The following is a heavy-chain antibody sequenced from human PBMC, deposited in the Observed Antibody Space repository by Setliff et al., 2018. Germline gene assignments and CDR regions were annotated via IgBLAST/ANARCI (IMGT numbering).Heavy chain of an antibody. Sequence: PGGSLRLSCAASGFTFSNFGMNWVRQAPGKGLEWVSSISGSGTYTYTADSVKGRFTISRDNAKNSLYLQMNSLRAEDTAVYYCAKVPGAIVVVPAAAWFDPWGQGTLVTVSS. CDR2: ISGSGTYT. D-gene: IGHD2-2*01. V-gene: IGHV3-21*04. CDR1: GFTFSNFG. CDR3: AKVPGAIVVVPAAAWFDP. J-gene: IGHJ5*02.